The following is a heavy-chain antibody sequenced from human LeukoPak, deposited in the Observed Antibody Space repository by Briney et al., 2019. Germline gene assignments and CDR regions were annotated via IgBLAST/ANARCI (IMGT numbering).Heavy chain of an antibody. J-gene: IGHJ4*02. CDR3: ASARGSNYGSLGD. Sequence: EGSLRLSCAASGFTFSDYYMSWIRQAPGKGLEWVSYISSSTGYTNYADSVKGRFTISRDNVKNSLYLEMNSLRVEDTAVYYCASARGSNYGSLGDWGQGTLVTVSS. D-gene: IGHD5-18*01. CDR1: GFTFSDYY. CDR2: ISSSTGYT. V-gene: IGHV3-11*06.